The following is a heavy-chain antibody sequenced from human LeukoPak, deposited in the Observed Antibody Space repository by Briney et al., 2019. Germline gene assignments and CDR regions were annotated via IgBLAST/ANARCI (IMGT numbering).Heavy chain of an antibody. CDR2: INHSGST. D-gene: IGHD3-9*01. J-gene: IGHJ4*02. V-gene: IGHV4-34*01. Sequence: SETLSLTCTVSGGSISSYYWSWIRQPPGKGLEWIGEINHSGSTNYNPSLKSRVTISVDTSKNQFSLKLSSVTAADTAVYYCARRYFDYFDYWGQGTLVTVSS. CDR3: ARRYFDYFDY. CDR1: GGSISSYY.